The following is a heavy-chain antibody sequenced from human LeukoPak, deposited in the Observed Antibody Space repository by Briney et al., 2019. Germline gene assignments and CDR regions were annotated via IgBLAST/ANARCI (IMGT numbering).Heavy chain of an antibody. V-gene: IGHV3-33*01. D-gene: IGHD1-20*01. CDR2: IWYDGSNK. Sequence: GRSLRLSCAASGFTFSSYGMHWVRQAPGKGLEWVAVIWYDGSNKYYADSVKGRFTISRDNSKNTLYLQVNSLRAEDTAVYYCARPMYNWNDGGYYYGMDVWGQGTTVTVSS. CDR1: GFTFSSYG. J-gene: IGHJ6*02. CDR3: ARPMYNWNDGGYYYGMDV.